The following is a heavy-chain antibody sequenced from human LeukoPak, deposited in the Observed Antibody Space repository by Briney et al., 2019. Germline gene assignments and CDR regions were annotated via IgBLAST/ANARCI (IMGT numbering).Heavy chain of an antibody. V-gene: IGHV3-23*01. CDR3: AKRHGSSTHCYAFNY. CDR1: GFTYSSCV. D-gene: IGHD2-2*01. Sequence: GGSLRLSCATSGFTYSSCVMAWVRQAPGKGLEWVSSISGSGGSTYYADSVKGRFTISRDNSMNTLYLQMNSLTAEDTAVYYCAKRHGSSTHCYAFNYGGKGPLATVPS. J-gene: IGHJ4*02. CDR2: ISGSGGST.